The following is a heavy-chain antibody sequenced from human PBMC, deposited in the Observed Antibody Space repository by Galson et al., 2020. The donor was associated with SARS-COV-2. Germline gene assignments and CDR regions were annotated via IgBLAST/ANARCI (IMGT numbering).Heavy chain of an antibody. CDR3: ARGGGYIVGARVAYY. CDR2: INHSGST. CDR1: GGSFSGYY. J-gene: IGHJ4*02. Sequence: SETLSLTCAVYGGSFSGYYWSWIRQPPGKGLEWIGEINHSGSTNYNPSLKSRVTISVDTSKNQFSLKLSSVTAADTAVYYCARGGGYIVGARVAYYWGQGTLVTVSS. V-gene: IGHV4-34*01. D-gene: IGHD1-26*01.